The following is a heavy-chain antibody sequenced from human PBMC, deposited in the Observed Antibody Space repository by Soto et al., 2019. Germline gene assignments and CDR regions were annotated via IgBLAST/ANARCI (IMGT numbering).Heavy chain of an antibody. J-gene: IGHJ6*02. CDR1: GFTFSSYG. D-gene: IGHD2-15*01. CDR2: ISYDGSKK. Sequence: QVQLVESGGGVVQPGRSLRLSCAASGFTFSSYGMHWVRQAPGKGLEWVAVISYDGSKKYYADSVKGRFTISRDNSKNTLYLQMNSLRAEDTAVYYCAKVSGGPRNYGMDVWGQGTTAIVSS. CDR3: AKVSGGPRNYGMDV. V-gene: IGHV3-30*18.